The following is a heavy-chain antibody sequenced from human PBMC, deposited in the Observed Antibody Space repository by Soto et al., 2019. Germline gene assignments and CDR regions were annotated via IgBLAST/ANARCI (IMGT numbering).Heavy chain of an antibody. V-gene: IGHV4-39*01. CDR1: GGSISSSSYY. CDR2: IYYSGST. CDR3: AGTTWAFDS. Sequence: SETLSLTCTVSGGSISSSSYYWGWIRQPPGKGLEWIGSIYYSGSTYYNPSLKSRVTISVDTSKNQFSLRLSSVTAADTAIYFCAGTTWAFDSWGQGSLVTVSS. J-gene: IGHJ4*02. D-gene: IGHD2-2*01.